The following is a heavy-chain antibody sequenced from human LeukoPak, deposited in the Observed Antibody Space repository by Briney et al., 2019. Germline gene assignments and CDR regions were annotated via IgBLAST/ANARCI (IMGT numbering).Heavy chain of an antibody. Sequence: GGSLRLSCAASGFTFSSYWMSWVRQAPGKGLEWVAHIKPDGSEKYYVDSVKGRFTISRNNAKNSLYLEMNSLRAEDTAVYYCASRLYGGPFDNWGQGTMVTVSS. J-gene: IGHJ3*02. D-gene: IGHD4-23*01. V-gene: IGHV3-7*01. CDR1: GFTFSSYW. CDR3: ASRLYGGPFDN. CDR2: IKPDGSEK.